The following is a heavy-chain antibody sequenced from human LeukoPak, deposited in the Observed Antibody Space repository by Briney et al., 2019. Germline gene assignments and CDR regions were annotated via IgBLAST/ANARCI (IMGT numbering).Heavy chain of an antibody. CDR3: AKGSGINHYHWIDP. Sequence: GGSLRLSCAASEFTFSKYAVNWVRQAPGKGLGWVSGISGGGGSTYYADSVKGRFTISRDNSKNTLYLQVDSLRAEDTALYYCAKGSGINHYHWIDPWGQGTLVIVSS. CDR1: EFTFSKYA. J-gene: IGHJ5*02. D-gene: IGHD1-14*01. V-gene: IGHV3-23*01. CDR2: ISGGGGST.